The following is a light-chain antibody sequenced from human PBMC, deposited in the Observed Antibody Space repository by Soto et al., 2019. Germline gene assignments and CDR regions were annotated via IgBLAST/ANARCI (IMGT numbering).Light chain of an antibody. CDR1: SSDVGAYGY. Sequence: QSALTQPASVSGSPGQSITISCTGTSSDVGAYGYVSWYQQHPGKAPKLMIYEVSYRPSGVSNRFSGSKSGNAASLTISGLQAADEADYYCSSYTTSSTVVFGGGTKL. J-gene: IGLJ2*01. CDR3: SSYTTSSTVV. CDR2: EVS. V-gene: IGLV2-14*01.